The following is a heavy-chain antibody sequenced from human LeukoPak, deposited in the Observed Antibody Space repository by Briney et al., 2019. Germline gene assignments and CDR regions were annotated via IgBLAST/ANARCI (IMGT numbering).Heavy chain of an antibody. CDR2: IYSNGTT. D-gene: IGHD1-26*01. J-gene: IGHJ4*02. V-gene: IGHV4-4*07. Sequence: SETPSLTCTVSGGSISGYFWAWIRRPAGKGLEWIGRIYSNGTTNYNLSLKSRVTLSVDTSKNQFSLRLSSVTAADTAVYYCAREARGGSTYFDNWGQGTLVTVSS. CDR1: GGSISGYF. CDR3: AREARGGSTYFDN.